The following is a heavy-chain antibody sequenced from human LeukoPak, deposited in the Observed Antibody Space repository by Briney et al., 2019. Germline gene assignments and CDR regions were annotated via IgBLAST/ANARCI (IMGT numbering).Heavy chain of an antibody. J-gene: IGHJ4*02. CDR3: ASSIAVAGPVDY. CDR2: INHSGST. CDR1: GGSFSGYY. V-gene: IGHV4-34*01. Sequence: SETLSLTCAVYGGSFSGYYWSWIRQPPGKGLEWIGEINHSGSTNYNPSLKSRVTISVDTSKKQFFLKLSSVTAADTAVYYCASSIAVAGPVDYWGQGTLVTVSS. D-gene: IGHD6-19*01.